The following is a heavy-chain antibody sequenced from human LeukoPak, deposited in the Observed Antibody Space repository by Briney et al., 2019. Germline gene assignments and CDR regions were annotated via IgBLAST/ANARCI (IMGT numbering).Heavy chain of an antibody. V-gene: IGHV4-61*02. CDR3: ARTREAAAAGTWRYYYYYMDV. D-gene: IGHD6-13*01. CDR2: IYTSGST. CDR1: GGSISSGSYY. J-gene: IGHJ6*03. Sequence: PSETLSLTCTVSGGSISSGSYYWSWLRQPAGKGLEWIGRIYTSGSTNYNPSLKSRVTISVDTSKNQFSLKLSSVTAADTAVYYCARTREAAAAGTWRYYYYYMDVWGKGTTVTVSS.